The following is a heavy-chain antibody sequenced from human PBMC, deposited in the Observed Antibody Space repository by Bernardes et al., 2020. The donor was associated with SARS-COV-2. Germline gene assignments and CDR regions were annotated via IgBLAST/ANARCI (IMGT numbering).Heavy chain of an antibody. D-gene: IGHD2-21*02. CDR2: IYYSGST. J-gene: IGHJ6*02. Sequence: SETLSLTCTVSGGSISSSSYYWGWIRQPPGKGLEWIGSIYYSGSTYYNPSLKSRVTISVDTSKNQFSLKLSSVTAADTAVYYCAGSSCGIDCYIGGLRSWDYGMDVWGHGTTVTVSS. V-gene: IGHV4-39*01. CDR3: AGSSCGIDCYIGGLRSWDYGMDV. CDR1: GGSISSSSYY.